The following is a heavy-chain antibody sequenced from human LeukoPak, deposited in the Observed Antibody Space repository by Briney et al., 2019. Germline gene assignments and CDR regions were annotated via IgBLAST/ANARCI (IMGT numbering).Heavy chain of an antibody. D-gene: IGHD6-19*01. CDR2: IYHSGST. CDR3: ARHRSGWYSDFDF. Sequence: SSETLSLTCAVSGYSISSGYYWGWIRQPPGKGLEWIGSIYHSGSTYYNPSLKSRVTISVDTSKNQFSLKLSSVTAADTAIYYCARHRSGWYSDFDFWGQGTLVTVSS. CDR1: GYSISSGYY. J-gene: IGHJ4*02. V-gene: IGHV4-38-2*01.